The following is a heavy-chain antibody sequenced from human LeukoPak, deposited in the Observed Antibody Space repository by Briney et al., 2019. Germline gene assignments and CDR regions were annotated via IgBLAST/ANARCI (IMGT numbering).Heavy chain of an antibody. D-gene: IGHD3-10*01. J-gene: IGHJ4*02. V-gene: IGHV4-34*01. CDR3: ARQRHYYGSGTLDY. CDR2: INHSGST. CDR1: GGSFSGYY. Sequence: SETLSLTCAVYGGSFSGYYWSWIRQPPGKGLEWIGEINHSGSTNYNPSLKSRVTISVDTSKNQFSLKLSSVTAADTAVYYCARQRHYYGSGTLDYWGQGTLVTVSS.